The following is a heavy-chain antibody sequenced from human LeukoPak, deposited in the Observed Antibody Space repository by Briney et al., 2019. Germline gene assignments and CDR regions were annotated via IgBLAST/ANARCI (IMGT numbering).Heavy chain of an antibody. V-gene: IGHV4-39*01. CDR2: IYYSGST. CDR3: ARQEELVVVPAAISY. D-gene: IGHD2-2*02. Sequence: SETLSLTCTVSGGSISSSSYYWGWIRQPPGKGLEWIGSIYYSGSTYCNPSLKSRVTISVDTSKNQFSLKLSSVTAADTAVYYCARQEELVVVPAAISYWGQGTLVTVSS. CDR1: GGSISSSSYY. J-gene: IGHJ4*02.